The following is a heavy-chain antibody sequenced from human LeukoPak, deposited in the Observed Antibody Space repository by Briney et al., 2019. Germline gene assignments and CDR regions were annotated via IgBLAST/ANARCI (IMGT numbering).Heavy chain of an antibody. J-gene: IGHJ4*02. CDR3: ARGGYSSGS. V-gene: IGHV4-34*01. D-gene: IGHD6-19*01. CDR1: GGSFSGFY. Sequence: PSETLSLTCAVYGGSFSGFYWSWIRQPPGKGLEWIGEINRSGSAKYNPSVKSRVNISIDTSKNQFSLNLSYVTAADTALYYCARGGYSSGSWGQGTLVTVSS. CDR2: INRSGSA.